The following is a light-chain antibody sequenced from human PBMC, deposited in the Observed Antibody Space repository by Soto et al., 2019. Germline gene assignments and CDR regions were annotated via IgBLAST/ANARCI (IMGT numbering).Light chain of an antibody. CDR2: AAS. Sequence: DIQMTQSPSSLSASVGDRVTITCRASQSISTYLNWYQQNPGKAPKLLIYAASSLQSGVPSRFSGSRSGTDFTLTISSLQPEDFATYYCQQSFSTPLTFGGGTKVEIK. CDR3: QQSFSTPLT. V-gene: IGKV1-39*01. J-gene: IGKJ4*01. CDR1: QSISTY.